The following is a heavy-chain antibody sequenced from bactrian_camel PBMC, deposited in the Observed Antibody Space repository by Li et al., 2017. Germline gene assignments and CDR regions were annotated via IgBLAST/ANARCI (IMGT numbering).Heavy chain of an antibody. J-gene: IGHJ4*01. CDR2: LRNDRT. CDR1: VFASDDSD. V-gene: IGHV3S55*01. Sequence: VQLVESGGGSVQAGGSLTVSCTGSVFASDDSDVSWYRQAPGYDCELVSTLRNDRTNYADSVKGRFTISKDNAKNALYLQMISLVPEDTAMYYCAAEPGLQVVNLRKIYVKAENFEYWSQGTQVTVS. CDR3: AAEPGLQVVNLRKIYVKAENFEY. D-gene: IGHD5*01.